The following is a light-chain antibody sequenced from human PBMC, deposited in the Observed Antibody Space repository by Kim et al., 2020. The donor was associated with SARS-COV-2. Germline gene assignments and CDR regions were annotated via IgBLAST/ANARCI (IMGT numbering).Light chain of an antibody. J-gene: IGLJ3*02. V-gene: IGLV2-8*01. CDR1: SSDVGGYNY. CDR2: EVS. CDR3: SSYAGSNFNWV. Sequence: QSVTISCTGTSSDVGGYNYVSWYQQHPGKAPKLMIYEVSKRPSGVPDRFSGSKSGNTASLTVSGLQAEDEADYYCSSYAGSNFNWVFGGGTQLTVL.